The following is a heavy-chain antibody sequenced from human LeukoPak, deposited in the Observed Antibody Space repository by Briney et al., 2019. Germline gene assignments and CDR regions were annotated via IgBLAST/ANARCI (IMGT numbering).Heavy chain of an antibody. Sequence: ASVKVSCKASGGTFSSYAISWVRQAPGQGLDWMGRIIPILGIANYAQKFQGRVTITADKSTSTAYMELSSLRSEDTAVYYCARRAVAGPSFDYWGQGTLVTVSS. CDR3: ARRAVAGPSFDY. CDR2: IIPILGIA. D-gene: IGHD6-19*01. J-gene: IGHJ4*02. CDR1: GGTFSSYA. V-gene: IGHV1-69*04.